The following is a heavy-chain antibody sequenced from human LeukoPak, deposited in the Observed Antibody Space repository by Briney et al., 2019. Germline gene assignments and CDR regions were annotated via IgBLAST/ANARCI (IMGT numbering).Heavy chain of an antibody. Sequence: GGSLRLSCAASGFTFSSYSMNWVRQAPGKGLEWVSYISSSSSTIYYADSVKGRFTISRDNAKNSLYLQMNSLRAEDTAVYYCARVRYDFWSGSPDNWFDPWGQGILVTVSS. V-gene: IGHV3-48*01. CDR3: ARVRYDFWSGSPDNWFDP. D-gene: IGHD3-3*01. J-gene: IGHJ5*02. CDR2: ISSSSSTI. CDR1: GFTFSSYS.